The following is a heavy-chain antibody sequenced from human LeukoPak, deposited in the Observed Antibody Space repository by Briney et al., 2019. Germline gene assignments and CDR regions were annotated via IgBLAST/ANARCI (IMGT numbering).Heavy chain of an antibody. CDR3: ARAKESSSRIFQH. CDR1: GGSISSYY. V-gene: IGHV4-59*01. Sequence: SETLSLTCTVSGGSISSYYWIWIRQPPGKGLEWIGYIYYSGSTNYNPSLKSRVTISVDTSKNQFSLKLSSVTAADTAVYYCARAKESSSRIFQHWGQGTLVTVSS. D-gene: IGHD6-13*01. J-gene: IGHJ1*01. CDR2: IYYSGST.